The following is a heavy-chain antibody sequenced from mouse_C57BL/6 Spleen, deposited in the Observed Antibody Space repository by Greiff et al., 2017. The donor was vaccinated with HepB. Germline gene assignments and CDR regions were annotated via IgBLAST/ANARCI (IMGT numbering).Heavy chain of an antibody. CDR1: GYTFTSYW. CDR2: IHPNSGST. D-gene: IGHD2-1*01. V-gene: IGHV1-64*01. J-gene: IGHJ4*01. Sequence: VQLQQPGAELVKPGASVKLSCKASGYTFTSYWMLWVKQRPGQGLEWIGMIHPNSGSTNYNEKFKSKATLTVDKSSSTAYMQLSSLTSEDSAVYYCASGNYLYYYAMDYWGQGTSVTVSS. CDR3: ASGNYLYYYAMDY.